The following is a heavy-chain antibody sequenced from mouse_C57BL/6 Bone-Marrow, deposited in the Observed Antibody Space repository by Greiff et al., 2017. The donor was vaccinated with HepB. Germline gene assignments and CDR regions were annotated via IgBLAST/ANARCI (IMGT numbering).Heavy chain of an antibody. J-gene: IGHJ3*01. CDR2: ILPGSGST. V-gene: IGHV1-9*01. CDR1: GYTFTGYW. D-gene: IGHD4-1*02. CDR3: ARPTGKVAWFAY. Sequence: QVQLQQSGAELMKPGASVKLSCKATGYTFTGYWIEWVKQRPGHGLEWIGEILPGSGSTNYNEKFKGKATFTADTSSNTAYMQLSSLTTEDSASYYCARPTGKVAWFAYWGQGTLVTVSA.